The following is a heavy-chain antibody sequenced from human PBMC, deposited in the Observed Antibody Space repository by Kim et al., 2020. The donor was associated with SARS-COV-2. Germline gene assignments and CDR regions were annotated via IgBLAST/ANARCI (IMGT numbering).Heavy chain of an antibody. CDR2: IYHSGST. V-gene: IGHV4-30-2*01. D-gene: IGHD3-9*01. J-gene: IGHJ5*02. CDR1: GGSISSGGYS. Sequence: SETLSLTCAVSGGSISSGGYSWSWIRQPPGKGLEWIGYIYHSGSTYYNPSLKSRVTISVDRSKNQFSLKLSSVTAADTAVYYCARARGALYYDILTGYLEVPSWFDPWGQGTLVSVSS. CDR3: ARARGALYYDILTGYLEVPSWFDP.